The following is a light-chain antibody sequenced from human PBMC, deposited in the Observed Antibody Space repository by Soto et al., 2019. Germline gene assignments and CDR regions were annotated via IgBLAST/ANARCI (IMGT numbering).Light chain of an antibody. CDR2: DVT. V-gene: IGLV2-11*01. J-gene: IGLJ2*01. Sequence: QSALTQPRSVSWSPGQSVTISCTGTSSDIGAYHDVSWYQHHPGRAPKLMMCDVTTRPSGVPDRFSGSKSGNTASLTISGLQDEDEADYYCCSYAANSVLIFGGGTKVTVL. CDR3: CSYAANSVLI. CDR1: SSDIGAYHD.